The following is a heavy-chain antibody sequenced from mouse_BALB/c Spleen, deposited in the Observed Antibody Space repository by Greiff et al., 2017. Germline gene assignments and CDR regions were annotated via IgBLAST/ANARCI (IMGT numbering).Heavy chain of an antibody. D-gene: IGHD2-4*01. Sequence: EVKLQESGPGLVKPSQSLSLTCTVTGYSITSDYAWNWIRQFPGNKLEWMGYISYSGSTSYNPSLKSRISITRDTSKNQFFLQLNSVTTEDTATYYCARSMITTSAWFAYWGQGTLVTVSA. J-gene: IGHJ3*01. CDR3: ARSMITTSAWFAY. V-gene: IGHV3-2*02. CDR2: ISYSGST. CDR1: GYSITSDYA.